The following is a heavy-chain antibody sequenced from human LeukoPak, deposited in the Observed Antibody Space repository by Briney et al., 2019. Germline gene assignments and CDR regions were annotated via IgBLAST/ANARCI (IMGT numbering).Heavy chain of an antibody. V-gene: IGHV3-11*01. Sequence: GGSLRLSCAASGFSFSDYYMSWIRQAPGKGLEWVSYITSTGGTIYYAGSVKGRFTISRDNAKNSLYLQMNSLRGEDTAVYYCARSGRIAAAGRIDYWGQGILVTVSS. CDR1: GFSFSDYY. CDR3: ARSGRIAAAGRIDY. D-gene: IGHD6-13*01. J-gene: IGHJ4*02. CDR2: ITSTGGTI.